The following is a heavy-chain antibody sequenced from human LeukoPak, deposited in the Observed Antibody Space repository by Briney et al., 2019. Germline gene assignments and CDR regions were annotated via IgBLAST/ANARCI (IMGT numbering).Heavy chain of an antibody. CDR1: GGTFSSYA. V-gene: IGHV1-69*13. CDR3: ARGGEPPRGYYYYYYMDV. CDR2: IIPIFGTA. J-gene: IGHJ6*03. Sequence: SVKVSCKASGGTFSSYAISWVRQVPGQGLEWMGGIIPIFGTANYAQKFQGRVTITADESTSTAYMELSSLRSEDTAVYYCARGGEPPRGYYYYYYMDVWGKGTTVTISS. D-gene: IGHD1-14*01.